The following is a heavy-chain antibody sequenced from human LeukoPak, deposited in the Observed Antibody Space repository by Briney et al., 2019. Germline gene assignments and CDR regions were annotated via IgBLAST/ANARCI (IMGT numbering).Heavy chain of an antibody. V-gene: IGHV4-59*01. CDR2: IHYSGNT. D-gene: IGHD2-2*01. J-gene: IGHJ5*01. Sequence: SETLSPTCTVAGGSINSYYWSWTRQPPGKGLEGIGYIHYSGNTNYNPSLKSRVTISIDMYKKQFSLKLSSVTAADTVVYYYARLWGYCSSTSFYGASYFDSWGQGTLVTVSS. CDR1: GGSINSYY. CDR3: ARLWGYCSSTSFYGASYFDS.